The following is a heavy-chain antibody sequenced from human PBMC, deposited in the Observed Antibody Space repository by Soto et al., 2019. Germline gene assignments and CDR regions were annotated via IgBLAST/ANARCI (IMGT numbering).Heavy chain of an antibody. CDR2: MNPNSGNT. Sequence: QVQLVQSGAEVKKPGASVKVSCKASGYTFTSYDINWVRQATGQGLEWMGWMNPNSGNTGYAQKFQGRVTMTRNTSISTAYMELSSLRSEDTAVYYCARGRSSSSLYPYNWFDPWGQGTLVTVSS. CDR3: ARGRSSSSLYPYNWFDP. V-gene: IGHV1-8*01. J-gene: IGHJ5*02. D-gene: IGHD6-13*01. CDR1: GYTFTSYD.